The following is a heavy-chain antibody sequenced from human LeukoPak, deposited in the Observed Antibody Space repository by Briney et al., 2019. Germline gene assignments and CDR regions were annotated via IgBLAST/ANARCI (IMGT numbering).Heavy chain of an antibody. CDR3: ARGGDGTQGYFDY. J-gene: IGHJ4*02. Sequence: ASLKVSCKASGGTFSSYAISWVRQTPGQGLEWMGRIIPILGIANYAQKFQGRVTITADKSTSTAYMELSSLRSEDTAVYYCARGGDGTQGYFDYWGQGTLVTVSS. D-gene: IGHD2-8*01. CDR2: IIPILGIA. V-gene: IGHV1-69*04. CDR1: GGTFSSYA.